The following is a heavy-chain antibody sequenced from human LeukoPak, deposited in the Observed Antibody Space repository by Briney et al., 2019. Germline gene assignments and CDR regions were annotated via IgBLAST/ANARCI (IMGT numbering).Heavy chain of an antibody. CDR2: IIPIFGTA. J-gene: IGHJ4*02. CDR3: ARQSGAPWGELEHFDY. V-gene: IGHV1-69*06. D-gene: IGHD3-16*01. Sequence: GASVKVSCKASGGTFSSYAISWVRQAPGQGLEWMGGIIPIFGTANYAQKFQGRVTITADKSTSTAYMELSSLRSEDTAVYYCARQSGAPWGELEHFDYWGQGTLVTVSS. CDR1: GGTFSSYA.